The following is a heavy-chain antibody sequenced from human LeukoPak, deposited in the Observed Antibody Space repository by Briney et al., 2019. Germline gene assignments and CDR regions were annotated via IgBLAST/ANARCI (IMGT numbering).Heavy chain of an antibody. CDR1: GGSISSYS. Sequence: SETLSLTCTVSGGSISSYSWSWIRQPPGKGLEWIGFIYYSGSTNYNPSLKSRVTISVDTSKNRFSLKLSSVTAADTAVYYCARGDGYNAFDIWGQGTMVTVSS. CDR3: ARGDGYNAFDI. J-gene: IGHJ3*02. V-gene: IGHV4-59*01. CDR2: IYYSGST. D-gene: IGHD5-24*01.